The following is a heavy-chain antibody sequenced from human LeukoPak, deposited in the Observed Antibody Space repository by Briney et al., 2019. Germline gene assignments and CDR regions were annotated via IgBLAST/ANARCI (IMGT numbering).Heavy chain of an antibody. J-gene: IGHJ4*02. CDR3: ARARLSYYYDSSLGY. V-gene: IGHV1-46*01. CDR1: GYTFTGYY. Sequence: GASVKVSCKASGYTFTGYYMHWVRQAPGQGLEWMGIINPSGGSTSYAQKFQGRVTMTRDTSTSTVYMELSSLRSEDTAVYYCARARLSYYYDSSLGYWGQGTLVTVSS. CDR2: INPSGGST. D-gene: IGHD3-22*01.